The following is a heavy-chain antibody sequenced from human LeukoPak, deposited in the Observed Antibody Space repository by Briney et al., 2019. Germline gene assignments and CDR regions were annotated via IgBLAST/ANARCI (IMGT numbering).Heavy chain of an antibody. J-gene: IGHJ4*02. CDR1: GGTFSSYT. Sequence: SVKVSCKASGGTFSSYTISWVRQAPGQGLEWMGRIIPILGIANYAQKFQGRATITADKSTSTAYMELSSLRSEDTAVYYCARDSSNRWELPNWGQGTLVTVSS. V-gene: IGHV1-69*04. CDR2: IIPILGIA. CDR3: ARDSSNRWELPN. D-gene: IGHD1-26*01.